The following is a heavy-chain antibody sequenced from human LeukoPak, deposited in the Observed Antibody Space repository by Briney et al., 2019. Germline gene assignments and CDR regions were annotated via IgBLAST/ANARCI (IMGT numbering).Heavy chain of an antibody. D-gene: IGHD3-10*01. CDR2: ISYDGSNK. V-gene: IGHV3-30*18. CDR1: GFTFSSYG. CDR3: AKDNIWFGEESLDY. J-gene: IGHJ4*02. Sequence: GGSLRLSCAASGFTFSSYGMHWVRQAPGKGLEWVAVISYDGSNKYYADSVKGRFIISRDNSKNTLYLQMNSLRAEDTAVYYCAKDNIWFGEESLDYWGQGTLVTVSS.